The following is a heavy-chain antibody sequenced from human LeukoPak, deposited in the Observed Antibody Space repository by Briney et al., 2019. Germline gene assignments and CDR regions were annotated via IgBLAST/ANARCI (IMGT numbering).Heavy chain of an antibody. CDR3: ASARGWEDYGMDV. J-gene: IGHJ6*02. CDR2: IYPGDSDT. V-gene: IGHV5-51*01. CDR1: GYSFTSYW. Sequence: GESLKISCKGSGYSFTSYWIGWVRQMPGKGLEWMGIIYPGDSDTRYSPSFQGQVTISADKSISTAYLQWSSLKASDTAMYYRASARGWEDYGMDVWGQGTTVTVSS. D-gene: IGHD6-19*01.